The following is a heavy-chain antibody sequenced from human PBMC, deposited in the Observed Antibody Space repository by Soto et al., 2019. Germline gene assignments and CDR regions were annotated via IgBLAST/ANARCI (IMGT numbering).Heavy chain of an antibody. CDR1: GFYFSSPW. V-gene: IGHV3-74*01. D-gene: IGHD3-3*01. J-gene: IGHJ3*02. CDR3: VRGLEEWAKPTVI. CDR2: INGDGSVT. Sequence: EMQLVESGGGLVQPGGSRRLSCVGSGFYFSSPWIHWVRQAPRKGLVWVSRINGDGSVTTYADSMKGRFTISRDDAKRTVYLEMNSLRVEDTAVYYCVRGLEEWAKPTVIWGQGTMVTVSS.